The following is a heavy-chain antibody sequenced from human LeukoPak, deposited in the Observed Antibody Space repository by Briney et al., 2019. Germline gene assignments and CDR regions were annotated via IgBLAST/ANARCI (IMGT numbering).Heavy chain of an antibody. Sequence: GASVKVSCKASGYTLTGYYMHWVRQAPGQGLEWMGWINPNSGGTNYAQKFQGRVTMTRDTSISTAYMELSRLRSDDTAVYYCARGGAMVRGVIIGYYYGMDVWGQGTTVTVSS. V-gene: IGHV1-2*02. J-gene: IGHJ6*02. D-gene: IGHD3-10*01. CDR1: GYTLTGYY. CDR2: INPNSGGT. CDR3: ARGGAMVRGVIIGYYYGMDV.